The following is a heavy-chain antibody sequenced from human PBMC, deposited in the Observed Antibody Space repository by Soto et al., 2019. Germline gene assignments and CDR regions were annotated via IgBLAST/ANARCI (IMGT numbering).Heavy chain of an antibody. CDR1: GYTFTSYG. CDR3: ARVEVTVDTAMVDDY. V-gene: IGHV1-18*01. Sequence: GASVKVSCKASGYTFTSYGISWVRQAPGQGLEWMGWISAYNGNTNYAQKLQGRVTMTTDTSTSTAYMELRSLRSDDTAVYYCARVEVTVDTAMVDDYWGQGTLVTVSS. CDR2: ISAYNGNT. D-gene: IGHD5-18*01. J-gene: IGHJ4*02.